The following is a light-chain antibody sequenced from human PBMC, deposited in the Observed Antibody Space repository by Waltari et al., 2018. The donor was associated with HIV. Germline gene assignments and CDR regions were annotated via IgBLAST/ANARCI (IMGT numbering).Light chain of an antibody. V-gene: IGLV1-44*01. CDR2: MNN. CDR1: TSNIAHND. Sequence: HSVLTQPPSASGTPGQTVIISCSGNTSNIAHNDVTWYQHFPGSAPKLLIYMNNYRPSGVPDRFAGSRSGTSASLTISGLQIEDEAQYYCATWDDSLNGVFGAGTRLTVL. J-gene: IGLJ3*02. CDR3: ATWDDSLNGV.